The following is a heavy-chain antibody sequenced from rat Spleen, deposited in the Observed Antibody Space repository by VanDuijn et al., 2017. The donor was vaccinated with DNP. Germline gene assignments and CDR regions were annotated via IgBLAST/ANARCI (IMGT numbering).Heavy chain of an antibody. D-gene: IGHD1-4*01. CDR3: ARWAGINAY. V-gene: IGHV2S12*01. CDR1: GFSLTNYG. CDR2: ISSGGIT. Sequence: QVQLKESGPGLVQPSQTLSLTCTVSGFSLTNYGVGWVRQPPGKGLEWIAAISSGGITYYNSALKSRLSISRDTSKSQVFLKMNSLQTEDTAMYFCARWAGINAYLGQGTLVTVSS. J-gene: IGHJ3*01.